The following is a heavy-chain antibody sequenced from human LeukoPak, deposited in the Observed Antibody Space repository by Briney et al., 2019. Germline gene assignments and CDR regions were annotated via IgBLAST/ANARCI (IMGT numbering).Heavy chain of an antibody. CDR1: RGTFSSYA. J-gene: IGHJ6*02. Sequence: ASVKVSCKASRGTFSSYAISWVRQAPGQGLEWMGRIIPILGIANYAQKFQGGVTITADKSTSTAYMELSSLRSEDTAVYYCARDEYSSSSLNSDYGMDVWGQGTTVTVSS. CDR3: ARDEYSSSSLNSDYGMDV. V-gene: IGHV1-69*04. CDR2: IIPILGIA. D-gene: IGHD6-6*01.